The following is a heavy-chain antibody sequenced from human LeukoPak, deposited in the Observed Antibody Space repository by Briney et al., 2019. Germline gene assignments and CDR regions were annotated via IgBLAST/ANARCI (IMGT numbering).Heavy chain of an antibody. CDR3: ATVRLADERAWAY. D-gene: IGHD3-3*02. Sequence: AASVKVSCKASGYTFSDFYIHWVRQAPGQGLEYVGWITPKSGDTYSPQRFQGRVTMTRDASISTAYMELSSLRSDDTAVYFCATVRLADERAWAYWGQGTLVTVSS. V-gene: IGHV1-2*02. J-gene: IGHJ4*02. CDR1: GYTFSDFY. CDR2: ITPKSGDT.